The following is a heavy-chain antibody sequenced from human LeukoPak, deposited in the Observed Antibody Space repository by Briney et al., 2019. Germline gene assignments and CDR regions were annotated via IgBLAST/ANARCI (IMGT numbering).Heavy chain of an antibody. CDR2: INHSGST. J-gene: IGHJ4*02. CDR3: ARHWRTYYYGSGSEGGYFDY. D-gene: IGHD3-10*01. CDR1: GGYFSGYY. Sequence: SETLSLTCAVYGGYFSGYYWSWIRQPPGKGLEWIGEINHSGSTNYNPSLKSRVTISVDTSKNQFSLKLSSVTAADTAVYYCARHWRTYYYGSGSEGGYFDYWGQGTLVTVSS. V-gene: IGHV4-34*01.